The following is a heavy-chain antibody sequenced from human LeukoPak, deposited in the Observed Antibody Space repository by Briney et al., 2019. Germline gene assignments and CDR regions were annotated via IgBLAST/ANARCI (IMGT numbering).Heavy chain of an antibody. J-gene: IGHJ6*03. CDR2: MNPNSGNT. CDR1: GYTFTSYD. Sequence: ASVKVSCKASGYTFTSYDINWVRQATGQGLEWMGWMNPNSGNTGYAQKFQGRVTMTRNTSISTAYMELSSLRSEDTAVYYCARGYPPYQLLTLYNYYYYMDVWGKGTTATVSS. CDR3: ARGYPPYQLLTLYNYYYYMDV. V-gene: IGHV1-8*01. D-gene: IGHD2-2*01.